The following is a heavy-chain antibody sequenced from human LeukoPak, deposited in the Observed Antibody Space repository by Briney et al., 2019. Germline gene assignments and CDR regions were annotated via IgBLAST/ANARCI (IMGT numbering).Heavy chain of an antibody. Sequence: SQTLSLTCTVSGGSISSGGYYWSWIRQHPGKGLEWIGYIYYSGSTYYNPSLKSRVTISVDTSKNQFSLKLSSVTAADTAVYYCARVVNDYYDSSGSYYFDYWGQGTLVTVSS. CDR3: ARVVNDYYDSSGSYYFDY. D-gene: IGHD3-22*01. V-gene: IGHV4-31*03. CDR1: GGSISSGGYY. J-gene: IGHJ4*02. CDR2: IYYSGST.